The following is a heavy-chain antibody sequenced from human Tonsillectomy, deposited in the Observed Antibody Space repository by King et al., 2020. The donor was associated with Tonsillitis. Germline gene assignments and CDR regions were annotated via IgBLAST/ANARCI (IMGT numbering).Heavy chain of an antibody. Sequence: EVQLVESGGGLIQPGGSLRLSCEASGFSFSTYWMHWVRQAPGKGLVWVSRIRSDGSGSNYADFAKGRFTISRDNAKNMLYLQMSSLRVEDTAVYYCTSPIVGDPAGLDVWGLGTTVTVSS. CDR1: GFSFSTYW. J-gene: IGHJ6*02. D-gene: IGHD1-26*01. V-gene: IGHV3-74*01. CDR3: TSPIVGDPAGLDV. CDR2: IRSDGSGS.